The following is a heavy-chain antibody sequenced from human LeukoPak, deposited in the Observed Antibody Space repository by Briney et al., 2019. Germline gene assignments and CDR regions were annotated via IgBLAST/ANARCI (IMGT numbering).Heavy chain of an antibody. CDR3: ARERRSSTPGY. D-gene: IGHD2-15*01. CDR1: GGSISSYY. J-gene: IGHJ4*02. CDR2: ISASGNT. V-gene: IGHV4-4*07. Sequence: SETLSLTCTVSGGSISSYYWTWVRQSAGKGLGWIGRISASGNTNYNPSLKSRVTMSVDTSTNQFSLKLTSVTAADTAVYYCARERRSSTPGYWGQGTLVTVSS.